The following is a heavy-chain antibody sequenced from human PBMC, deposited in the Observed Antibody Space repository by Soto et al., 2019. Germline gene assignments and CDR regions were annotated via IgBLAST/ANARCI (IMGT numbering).Heavy chain of an antibody. V-gene: IGHV1-46*01. CDR3: ARGQTDSWFYFGF. CDR2: INPTGGST. CDR1: GYSFTTSY. D-gene: IGHD3-10*01. J-gene: IGHJ4*02. Sequence: QVQLVQSGAEVQKPGSSVKVSCKASGYSFTTSYMNWVRQALGQGLEWMGLINPTGGSTSFAMKFKGRLTLTRDTTTTTLYMELHNLRSEDTAVNYCARGQTDSWFYFGFWGQGAQVTVSS.